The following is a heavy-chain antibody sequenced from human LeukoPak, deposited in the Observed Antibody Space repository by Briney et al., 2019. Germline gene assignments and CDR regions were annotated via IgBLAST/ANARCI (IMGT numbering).Heavy chain of an antibody. CDR1: GNYW. J-gene: IGHJ4*02. Sequence: GGSLRLSCAASGNYWMHWVRQAPGKGLVWVSHINSDGSWTGYADSVKGRFTISKDNAENTVYLQMNNLRAEDTAVYYCVSFYETYWGRGTLVTVSS. V-gene: IGHV3-74*01. CDR2: INSDGSWT. D-gene: IGHD2-2*01. CDR3: VSFYETY.